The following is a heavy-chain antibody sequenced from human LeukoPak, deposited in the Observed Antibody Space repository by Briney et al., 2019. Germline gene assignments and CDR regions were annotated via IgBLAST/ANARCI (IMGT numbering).Heavy chain of an antibody. Sequence: GGSLRLSCAASGFTFSSYSMNWVRQAPGKGLEWVSFISSSSSYIYYADSVKGRFTISRDNAKNSLYLQMNSLRAEDTAVYYCARAYSGTYGLGYYYMDVWGKGTTVTISS. CDR2: ISSSSSYI. J-gene: IGHJ6*03. D-gene: IGHD1-26*01. CDR1: GFTFSSYS. CDR3: ARAYSGTYGLGYYYMDV. V-gene: IGHV3-21*01.